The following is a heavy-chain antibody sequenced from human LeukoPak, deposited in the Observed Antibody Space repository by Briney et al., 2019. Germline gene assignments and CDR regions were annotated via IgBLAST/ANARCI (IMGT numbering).Heavy chain of an antibody. CDR1: GFTFSSDA. V-gene: IGHV3-30*02. Sequence: PGGSLRLSCAASGFTFSSDAMSWVRQAPGKGLEWVAFIRYDGSNKYYADSVKGRFTISRDNSKNTLYLQMNSLRAEDTAVYYCAKGELSYDSSGYYGVPVDYWGQGTLVTVSS. J-gene: IGHJ4*02. CDR2: IRYDGSNK. D-gene: IGHD3-22*01. CDR3: AKGELSYDSSGYYGVPVDY.